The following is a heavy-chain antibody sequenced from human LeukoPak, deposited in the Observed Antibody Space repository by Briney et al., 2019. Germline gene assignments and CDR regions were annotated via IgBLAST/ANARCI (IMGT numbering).Heavy chain of an antibody. J-gene: IGHJ4*02. CDR2: IWYDGSNK. CDR3: ARDVGGIAVAGTADY. D-gene: IGHD6-19*01. CDR1: GFTSSSYG. V-gene: IGHV3-30*19. Sequence: PGRSLRLSCAASGFTSSSYGMHWVRQAPGKGLEWVAVIWYDGSNKYYADSVKGRFTISRDNSKNTLYLQMNSLRAEDTAVYYCARDVGGIAVAGTADYWGQGTLVTVSS.